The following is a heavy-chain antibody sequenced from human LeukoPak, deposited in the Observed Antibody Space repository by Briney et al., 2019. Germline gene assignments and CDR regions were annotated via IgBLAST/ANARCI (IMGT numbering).Heavy chain of an antibody. V-gene: IGHV4-59*12. J-gene: IGHJ4*02. CDR2: IYYRGGT. Sequence: PSETLSLTCTVSGDTSSSYYWSWIRQPPGKGLEWVGYIYYRGGTNYNPSLESRVTISGDTSKNEFSLRLTSVTAADTAVYYCAGGRLTVAPGVYYFEYWGQGTLVTVSS. D-gene: IGHD6-19*01. CDR1: GDTSSSYY. CDR3: AGGRLTVAPGVYYFEY.